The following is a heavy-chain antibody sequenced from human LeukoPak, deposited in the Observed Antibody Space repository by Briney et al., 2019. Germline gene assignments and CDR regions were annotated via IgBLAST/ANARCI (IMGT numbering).Heavy chain of an antibody. Sequence: SQTLSLTCAVSGGSISSGGYSWSWIRQPPGKGLEWIGEIYHSGSTNYNPSLKSRVTISVNKSNNQFSLKLNSMTAADTAVYYCARNAGNSDVDYWGQGILVTVSS. J-gene: IGHJ4*02. CDR2: IYHSGST. D-gene: IGHD4-23*01. V-gene: IGHV4-30-2*01. CDR3: ARNAGNSDVDY. CDR1: GGSISSGGYS.